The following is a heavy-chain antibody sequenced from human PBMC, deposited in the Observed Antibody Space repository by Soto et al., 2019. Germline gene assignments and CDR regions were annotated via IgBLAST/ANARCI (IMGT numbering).Heavy chain of an antibody. V-gene: IGHV3-23*01. J-gene: IGHJ6*02. CDR1: GFTFSSYA. CDR3: AKGGASVVPAAISYGMDV. CDR2: ISGSGGST. D-gene: IGHD2-2*01. Sequence: GGSLRLSCAASGFTFSSYAMSWVRQAPGKGLEWVSAISGSGGSTYYADSVKGRFTISRDNSKNTLYLQMNSLRAEDTAVYYCAKGGASVVPAAISYGMDVWGQGTTVTVSS.